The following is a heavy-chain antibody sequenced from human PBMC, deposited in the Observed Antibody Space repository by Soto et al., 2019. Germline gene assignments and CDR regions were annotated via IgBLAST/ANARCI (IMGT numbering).Heavy chain of an antibody. J-gene: IGHJ4*02. CDR2: IGTLGDT. Sequence: EVQLVESGGGLVQPGGSLRLSCEASGFIFTTYDMYWVRQGAGEGLEWVSAIGTLGDTFYPDSVKGRFTISRDNAKNSLFLQMNSLRAEDTAVYYCFAIGKRESNNWSGGYWGQGTLVTVSS. D-gene: IGHD1-1*01. V-gene: IGHV3-13*01. CDR1: GFIFTTYD. CDR3: FAIGKRESNNWSGGY.